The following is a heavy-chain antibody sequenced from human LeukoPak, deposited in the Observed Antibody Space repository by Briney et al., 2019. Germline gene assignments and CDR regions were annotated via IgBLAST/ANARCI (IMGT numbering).Heavy chain of an antibody. CDR2: IYPGDSET. Sequence: GESLKISCKAPGYSFTNNWIGWVRQMPGKGLEWMGIIYPGDSETRYSPSFQGQVTISADESITTAYLQWSSLKASDTAMYYCARHLSGYSFGIDYWGQGTLVTVSS. V-gene: IGHV5-51*01. J-gene: IGHJ4*02. D-gene: IGHD5-18*01. CDR1: GYSFTNNW. CDR3: ARHLSGYSFGIDY.